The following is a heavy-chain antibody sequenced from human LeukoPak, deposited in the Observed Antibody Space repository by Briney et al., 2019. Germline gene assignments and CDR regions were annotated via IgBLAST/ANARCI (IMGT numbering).Heavy chain of an antibody. D-gene: IGHD6-19*01. Sequence: GGSLRLSCAASGFTFSSYAMSWVRQAPGKGLEWVAVISYDGSNKYYADSVKGRFTISRDNSKNTLYLQMNSLRAEDTAVYYCAKAHYSSGWYFDYWGQGTLVTVSS. CDR2: ISYDGSNK. V-gene: IGHV3-30*18. CDR1: GFTFSSYA. CDR3: AKAHYSSGWYFDY. J-gene: IGHJ4*02.